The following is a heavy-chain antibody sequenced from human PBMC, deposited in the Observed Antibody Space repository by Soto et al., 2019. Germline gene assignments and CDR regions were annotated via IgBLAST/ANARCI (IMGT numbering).Heavy chain of an antibody. CDR2: IRTKAFGATA. V-gene: IGHV3-49*03. CDR3: TRDWNYYFESTAPRGY. CDR1: GLSYDDFS. Sequence: LPCAGIGLSYDDFSFNWFRQGPGKGLEWVAFIRTKAFGATAEYAASVKDRFTVSRDDSKSIAYLQMTSLKVEDTAMYFCTRDWNYYFESTAPRGYWGQGTQVTVSS. J-gene: IGHJ4*02. D-gene: IGHD3-22*01.